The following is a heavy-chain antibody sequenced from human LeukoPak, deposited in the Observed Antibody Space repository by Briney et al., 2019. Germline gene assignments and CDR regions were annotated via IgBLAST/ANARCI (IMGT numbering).Heavy chain of an antibody. CDR3: AKDLPRAAAGTGSHGY. V-gene: IGHV3-23*01. CDR2: ISGSGGST. D-gene: IGHD6-13*01. J-gene: IGHJ4*02. CDR1: GFTFSSYA. Sequence: GGSLRLSCAASGFTFSSYAMSWVRQAPGKGLEWVSAISGSGGSTYYADSVKGRFTISRDNSKNTLYLQMNSLRAEDTAVYYCAKDLPRAAAGTGSHGYWGRGTLVTVSS.